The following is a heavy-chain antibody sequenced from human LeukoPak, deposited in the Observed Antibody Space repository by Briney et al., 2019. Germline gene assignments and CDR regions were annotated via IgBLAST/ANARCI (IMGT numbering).Heavy chain of an antibody. CDR2: INPNTGVT. Sequence: ASVKVSCKASGYTLAAYYLHWVRQVPGQGLEWMGRINPNTGVTNYAQNFQGRVTMTRDTSISTAYLDLRGLRSDDTAIYYCARDSVLGAKWGQGTLVTVSS. CDR3: ARDSVLGAK. CDR1: GYTLAAYY. D-gene: IGHD2-8*02. J-gene: IGHJ4*02. V-gene: IGHV1-2*06.